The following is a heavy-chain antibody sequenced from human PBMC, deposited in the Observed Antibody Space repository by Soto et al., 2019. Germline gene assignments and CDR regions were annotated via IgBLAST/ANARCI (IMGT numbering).Heavy chain of an antibody. CDR1: GFTFSDQP. Sequence: EVQLLESGGGLVQPGGSLRLSCAASGFTFSDQPMSWLRQAPGKGLEWVSSIRESGASSYYADSVKGRFTTSRDNSRNTLYLQMNSLRAEDTAVYYCARGKRPYYNGIKYYWTDDYLGQGTLVTVSS. D-gene: IGHD3-10*01. CDR2: IRESGASS. J-gene: IGHJ4*02. CDR3: ARGKRPYYNGIKYYWTDDY. V-gene: IGHV3-23*01.